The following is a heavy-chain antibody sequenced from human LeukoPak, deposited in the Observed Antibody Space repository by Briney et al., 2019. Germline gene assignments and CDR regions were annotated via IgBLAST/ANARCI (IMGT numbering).Heavy chain of an antibody. D-gene: IGHD3-22*01. J-gene: IGHJ3*02. V-gene: IGHV4-61*05. CDR3: SRGGGSDSSPRINAFDI. CDR1: GGSISNTHYY. Sequence: PSETLSLTCTVSGGSISNTHYYWSWIRQPPGKGLEWIGYIYYSGSTNYNPSLKSRVTISLDTSKNQFFLKLSSVTAADTAVYYCSRGGGSDSSPRINAFDIWGQGTMLTVSS. CDR2: IYYSGST.